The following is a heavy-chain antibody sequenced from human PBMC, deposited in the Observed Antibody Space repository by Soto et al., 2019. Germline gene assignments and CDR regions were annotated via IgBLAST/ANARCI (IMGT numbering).Heavy chain of an antibody. CDR2: MSHIGSV. Sequence: QVLLQESGPGLVQPSGTLSLSCVVSGVSIGSNYYWGWVRQPPGKGLEWLGDMSHIGSVNYNPSLKSRVTLSMDQSQNQSSRQLNSVPAADTAVYYCARSLGWYAIDYWGQGTLVIVSS. D-gene: IGHD6-19*01. J-gene: IGHJ4*02. CDR1: GVSIGSNYY. CDR3: ARSLGWYAIDY. V-gene: IGHV4-4*02.